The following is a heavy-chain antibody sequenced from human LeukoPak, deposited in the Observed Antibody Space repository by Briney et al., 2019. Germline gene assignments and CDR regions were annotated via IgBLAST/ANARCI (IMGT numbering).Heavy chain of an antibody. CDR1: GFTVSNNY. CDR2: IYSHGGT. D-gene: IGHD1/OR15-1a*01. CDR3: AKSPYWRHQQNMDV. Sequence: RSGGSLRLSCAASGFTVSNNYMSWVRQAPGKGLEWVSLIYSHGGTNYADSVKGRFTISRDNSKNTLYLQTNSLRAEDTAVYYCAKSPYWRHQQNMDVWGKGTTVTISS. J-gene: IGHJ6*03. V-gene: IGHV3-53*01.